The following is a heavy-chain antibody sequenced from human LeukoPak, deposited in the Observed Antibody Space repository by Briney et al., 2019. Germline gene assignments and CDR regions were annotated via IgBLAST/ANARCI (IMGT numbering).Heavy chain of an antibody. Sequence: GGSLRLSCAASGFTFSAYSMTWVRQVPGKGLEWVSHISYSFSNIHYADSVKGRFTISRDNAKNSLYLQMNSLRAEDTAVYYCAKEVFTGSGGAFDIWGQGTMVTVSS. CDR2: ISYSFSNI. J-gene: IGHJ3*02. CDR1: GFTFSAYS. CDR3: AKEVFTGSGGAFDI. V-gene: IGHV3-48*04. D-gene: IGHD1-14*01.